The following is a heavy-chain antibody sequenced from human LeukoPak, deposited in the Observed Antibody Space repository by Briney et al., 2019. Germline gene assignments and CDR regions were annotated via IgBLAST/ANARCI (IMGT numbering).Heavy chain of an antibody. Sequence: GGSLRLSCATSGFTLNNYPMHWVRQAPGKGLEWVAVIGYDGRFKFHADSVKGRFTISRDDSRNTLYLQMNSLRPEDTAVYHCARDPRTGSPDYFDYWGQGTLVTVST. D-gene: IGHD3-10*01. CDR2: IGYDGRFK. CDR1: GFTLNNYP. V-gene: IGHV3-30*04. CDR3: ARDPRTGSPDYFDY. J-gene: IGHJ4*02.